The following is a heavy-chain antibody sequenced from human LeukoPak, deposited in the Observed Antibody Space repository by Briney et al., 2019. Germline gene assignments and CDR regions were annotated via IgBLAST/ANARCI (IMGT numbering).Heavy chain of an antibody. CDR3: ARSRSGYSYDHAAFEI. CDR1: GGSISTYY. D-gene: IGHD5-18*01. V-gene: IGHV4-59*01. J-gene: IGHJ3*02. CDR2: IDYRGST. Sequence: SETLSLTCTVSGGSISTYYWSWIRQSPGKGLEWFAYIDYRGSTTYNPSLRSRVTISVDTSRNQFSLKLSSVTAADTAVYYCARSRSGYSYDHAAFEIWGQGTLVTVSS.